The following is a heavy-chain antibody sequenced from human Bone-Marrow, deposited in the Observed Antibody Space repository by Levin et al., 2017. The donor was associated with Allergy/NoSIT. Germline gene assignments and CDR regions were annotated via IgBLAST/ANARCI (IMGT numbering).Heavy chain of an antibody. CDR2: IWFDGSEK. V-gene: IGHV3-33*01. D-gene: IGHD4-17*01. J-gene: IGHJ3*01. Sequence: GGSLRLSCAASGFSFSIFAMHWVRQAPGKGLEWVAVIWFDGSEKYYADSMKGRITISRDNSKNTLYLQMKSLRVEDTAVYYCVRGEGDYVGDTFTLWCQGTMVTVSS. CDR3: VRGEGDYVGDTFTL. CDR1: GFSFSIFA.